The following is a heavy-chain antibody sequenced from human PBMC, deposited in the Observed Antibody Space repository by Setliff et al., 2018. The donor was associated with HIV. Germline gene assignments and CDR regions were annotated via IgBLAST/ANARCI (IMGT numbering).Heavy chain of an antibody. CDR2: INHSGST. Sequence: TLSLTCAVYGGSFSGYYWSWIRQPPGKGLEWIGEINHSGSTNYNPSLKSRVTISVDTSKSQFSLKLSSVTAADTAVYYCARSPLGGYYYDNSGHHDYWGQGTLVTVSS. V-gene: IGHV4-34*01. J-gene: IGHJ4*02. CDR3: ARSPLGGYYYDNSGHHDY. D-gene: IGHD3-22*01. CDR1: GGSFSGYY.